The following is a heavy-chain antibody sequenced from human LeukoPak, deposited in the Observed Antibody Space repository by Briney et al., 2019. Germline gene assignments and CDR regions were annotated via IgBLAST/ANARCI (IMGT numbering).Heavy chain of an antibody. V-gene: IGHV1-2*02. D-gene: IGHD3-22*01. CDR3: ARRPAYYYDSSGVNDAFDI. CDR1: GYTFTGYY. CDR2: INPNSGGI. Sequence: ASVKVSCKASGYTFTGYYMHWVRQAPGQGLEWMGWINPNSGGINYAQKFQGRVTMTRDTSISTAYMELSRLRSDDTAVYYCARRPAYYYDSSGVNDAFDIWGQGTMVTVSS. J-gene: IGHJ3*02.